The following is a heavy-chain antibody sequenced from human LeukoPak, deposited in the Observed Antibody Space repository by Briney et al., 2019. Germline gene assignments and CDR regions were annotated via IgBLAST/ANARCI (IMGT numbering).Heavy chain of an antibody. V-gene: IGHV4-34*01. CDR2: INHSGST. J-gene: IGHJ1*01. D-gene: IGHD3-22*01. CDR1: GGSFSGYY. CDR3: ARGPSRGHYSDSSGYPEYFLH. Sequence: PSETLSLTCAVYGGSFSGYYWIWIRQPPGKGLEWIGEINHSGSTNYNPSLKTRVPISVDTSKNQFSLKLASVTAADTALYYCARGPSRGHYSDSSGYPEYFLHWGQGTLVTVSS.